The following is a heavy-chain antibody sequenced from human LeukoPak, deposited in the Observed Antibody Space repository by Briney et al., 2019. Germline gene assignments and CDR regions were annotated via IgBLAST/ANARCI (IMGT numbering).Heavy chain of an antibody. CDR2: IIPIFGTA. CDR3: ARDDLYSNFDY. D-gene: IGHD4-11*01. V-gene: IGHV1-69*13. Sequence: ASVKVSCKASGGTFSSYAISWVRQAPGQGLEWMGGIIPIFGTANYAQKFQGRVTITADESTSTAYMELRSLRSDDTAVYYCARDDLYSNFDYWGQGTLVTVSS. CDR1: GGTFSSYA. J-gene: IGHJ4*02.